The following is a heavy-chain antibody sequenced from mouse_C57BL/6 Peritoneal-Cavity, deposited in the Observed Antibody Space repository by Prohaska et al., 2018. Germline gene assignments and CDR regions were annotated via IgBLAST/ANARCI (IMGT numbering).Heavy chain of an antibody. Sequence: QVTLKESGPGILQPSQTLSLTCSFSGFSLSTFGMVVGCIRQPSGKGLEWLAHIWWDDDKYYNPALKSRLTISKDTAKNQVCLKIANVDTADTATYYCARIGRGLNYYGSLDYWGQGTTLTVSS. J-gene: IGHJ2*01. D-gene: IGHD1-1*01. CDR1: GFSLSTFGMV. CDR3: ARIGRGLNYYGSLDY. CDR2: IWWDDDK. V-gene: IGHV8-8*01.